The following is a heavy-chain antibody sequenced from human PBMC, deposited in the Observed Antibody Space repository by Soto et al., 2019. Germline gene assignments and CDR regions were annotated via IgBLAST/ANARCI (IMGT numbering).Heavy chain of an antibody. CDR1: GFTFSSYG. CDR3: ASERHGHQIQLSVEIDY. V-gene: IGHV3-33*01. J-gene: IGHJ4*02. D-gene: IGHD5-18*01. Sequence: GGSLRLSCAASGFTFSSYGMHWVRQAPGKGLEWVAVIWYDGSNKYYADSVKGRFTISRDNSKNTLYLQMNSLRAEDTAVYYCASERHGHQIQLSVEIDYWGQGTLVTVSS. CDR2: IWYDGSNK.